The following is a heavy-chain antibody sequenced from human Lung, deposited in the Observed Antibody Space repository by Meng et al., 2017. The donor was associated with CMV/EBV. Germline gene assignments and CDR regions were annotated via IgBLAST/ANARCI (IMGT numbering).Heavy chain of an antibody. CDR2: ISGSGGST. Sequence: RLSCAAAGFTFSSYAMSWVRQAPGKGLEWVSAISGSGGSTYYADSVKGRFTISRDNSKNTLYLQMNSLRAEDTAVYYCVVGATSFDYWGQGTLVTVSS. V-gene: IGHV3-23*01. CDR1: GFTFSSYA. CDR3: VVGATSFDY. D-gene: IGHD1-26*01. J-gene: IGHJ4*02.